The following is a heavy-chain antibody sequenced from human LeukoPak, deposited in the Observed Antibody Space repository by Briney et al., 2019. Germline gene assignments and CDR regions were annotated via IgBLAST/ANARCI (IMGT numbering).Heavy chain of an antibody. CDR3: ARAGVAGLGY. CDR2: INHSGST. V-gene: IGHV4-34*01. Sequence: SETLSLTCAVYGGSFSGYYWSWIRQPPGKGLEWIGEINHSGSTNYNPSLKSRVTISVDTSKNQFSLKLSSVTAADTAVYYCARAGVAGLGYWGQGTLVTVSS. D-gene: IGHD6-19*01. CDR1: GGSFSGYY. J-gene: IGHJ4*02.